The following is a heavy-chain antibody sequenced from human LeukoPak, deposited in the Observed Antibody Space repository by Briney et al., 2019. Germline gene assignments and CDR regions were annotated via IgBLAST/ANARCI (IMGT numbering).Heavy chain of an antibody. CDR3: ARVGRRASPGAFDY. CDR1: GGSISSYY. V-gene: IGHV4-59*01. CDR2: IYYSGST. D-gene: IGHD1-26*01. Sequence: PSETLSLTCTVSGGSISSYYRSWIRQPPGKGLEWIGYIYYSGSTNYNPSLKSRVTISVDTSKNQFSLKLSSVTAADTAVYYCARVGRRASPGAFDYWGQGTLVTVSS. J-gene: IGHJ4*02.